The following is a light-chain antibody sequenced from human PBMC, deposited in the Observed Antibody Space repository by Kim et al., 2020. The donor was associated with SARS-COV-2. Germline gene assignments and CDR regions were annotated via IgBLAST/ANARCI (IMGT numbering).Light chain of an antibody. CDR1: QSVSDN. J-gene: IGKJ1*01. V-gene: IGKV3-15*01. Sequence: EIVMTQSPATLSVSPGERATLSCRASQSVSDNLAWYQLRPGQAPRLLLYSTSTRATGIPTRFSGSGSGTEFTLTISSLQSEDFAIYYCQHYNNWPPRTFGPGTKVDIK. CDR3: QHYNNWPPRT. CDR2: STS.